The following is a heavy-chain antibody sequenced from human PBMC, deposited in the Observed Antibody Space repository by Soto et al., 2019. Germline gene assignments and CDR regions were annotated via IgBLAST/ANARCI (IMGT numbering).Heavy chain of an antibody. CDR2: INSDGST. J-gene: IGHJ4*01. CDR3: ARSGYRVSWGY. V-gene: IGHV3-53*01. D-gene: IGHD5-18*01. CDR1: GFLVNSAY. Sequence: EVQLVESGGGLIPPGGSLRLSCAASGFLVNSAYMTWVRQAPGKGLEWLSLINSDGSTLYAESVKGRFTNTRDNSKNSLDLQMNSLRPADTAMDSCARSGYRVSWGYWGQGTLVTVTS.